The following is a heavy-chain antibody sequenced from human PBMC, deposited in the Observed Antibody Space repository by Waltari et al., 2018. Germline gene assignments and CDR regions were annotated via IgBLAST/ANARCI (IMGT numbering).Heavy chain of an antibody. V-gene: IGHV3-11*04. CDR1: GFTFSDYY. J-gene: IGHJ4*02. CDR3: ARPLREIAAAGPCGY. D-gene: IGHD6-13*01. Sequence: QVQLVESGGGLVKPGGSLRLSCAASGFTFSDYYMSWIRQARGKGLEWVSYMSSRGSTIYYADSVKGRFTISRDNAKNSLYLQMNSLRAEDTAVYYCARPLREIAAAGPCGYWGQGTLVTVSS. CDR2: MSSRGSTI.